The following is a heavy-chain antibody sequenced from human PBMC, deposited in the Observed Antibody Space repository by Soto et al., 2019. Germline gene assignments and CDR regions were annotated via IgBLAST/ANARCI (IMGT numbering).Heavy chain of an antibody. V-gene: IGHV3-53*01. Sequence: EVQLVDSGGGLIQPGGSLRLSCAASGFTVSSNYISWVRQAPGKGLEWVSAIYSGGSTHYADSVKGRFTISRDNSKNTLYLQMNSLRAEDTAVYYCARGPTIDYGMDVWGQGTTVTVYS. CDR1: GFTVSSNY. D-gene: IGHD3-9*01. CDR3: ARGPTIDYGMDV. J-gene: IGHJ6*02. CDR2: IYSGGST.